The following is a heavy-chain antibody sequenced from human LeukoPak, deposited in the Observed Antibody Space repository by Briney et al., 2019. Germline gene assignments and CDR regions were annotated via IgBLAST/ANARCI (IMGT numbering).Heavy chain of an antibody. CDR2: INPSGGST. CDR1: GYTFSSYY. J-gene: IGHJ4*02. CDR3: ARAEPYSSGWDY. D-gene: IGHD6-25*01. Sequence: ASVKVSCKASGYTFSSYYMHWVRQAPGQGLEWMGIINPSGGSTSYAQKFQGRVTMTRDTSTSTVHMELCSLTSEDTAVYYCARAEPYSSGWDYWGQGTLVTVSS. V-gene: IGHV1-46*01.